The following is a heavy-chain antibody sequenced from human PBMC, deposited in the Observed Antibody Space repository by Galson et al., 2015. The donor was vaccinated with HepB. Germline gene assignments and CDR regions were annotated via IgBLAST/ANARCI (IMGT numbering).Heavy chain of an antibody. V-gene: IGHV3-30-3*01. J-gene: IGHJ6*03. CDR2: ISYDGSNK. D-gene: IGHD2-2*01. CDR1: GFTFSSYA. Sequence: SLRLSCAASGFTFSSYAMHWVRQAPGKGLEWVAVISYDGSNKYYADSVKGRFTISRDNSKNTLYLQMNSLRAEDTAVCYCAREDIVVVPAANHATDDYYYYYYMDVWGKGTTVTVSS. CDR3: AREDIVVVPAANHATDDYYYYYYMDV.